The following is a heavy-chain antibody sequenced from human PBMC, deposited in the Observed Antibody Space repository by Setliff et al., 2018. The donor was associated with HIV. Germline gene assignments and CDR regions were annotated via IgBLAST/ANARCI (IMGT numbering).Heavy chain of an antibody. D-gene: IGHD6-19*01. CDR2: IHNGRDL. CDR1: GGSITGGNYY. J-gene: IGHJ5*01. V-gene: IGHV4-39*01. CDR3: ASPHSGRGGGAWFDS. Sequence: SETLSLTCTVSGGSITGGNYYWGWIRQPPGKGLEWIGNIHNGRDLYSNPSLTSRLTISLDTSKNQVYLKLRSATAADTAVYHCASPHSGRGGGAWFDSWGQGTLVTVSS.